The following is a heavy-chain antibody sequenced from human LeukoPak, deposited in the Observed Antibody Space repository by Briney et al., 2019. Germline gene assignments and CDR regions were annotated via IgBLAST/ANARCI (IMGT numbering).Heavy chain of an antibody. V-gene: IGHV4-4*07. Sequence: SETLSLTCTVSGGSINSYYWSWIRQPAGKGLEWIGRIYTSGSTNYNPSLKSRVTMSVDTSKNQFSLKLSSVTAADTAVYYCASQIRTRWYFDLWGRGTLVTVFS. CDR1: GGSINSYY. J-gene: IGHJ2*01. D-gene: IGHD2-2*01. CDR2: IYTSGST. CDR3: ASQIRTRWYFDL.